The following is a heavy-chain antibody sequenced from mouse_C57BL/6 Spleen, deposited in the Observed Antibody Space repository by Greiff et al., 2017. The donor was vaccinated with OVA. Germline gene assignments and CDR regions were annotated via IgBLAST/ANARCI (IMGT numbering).Heavy chain of an antibody. D-gene: IGHD2-3*01. J-gene: IGHJ2*01. CDR3: TSPIYDGSPFDY. V-gene: IGHV1-15*01. Sequence: QVQLQQSGAELVRPGASVTLSCKASGYTFTDYEMHWVKQTPVHGLEWIGAIAPETGGTAYNQKFKGKAILTADKSSSTAYMELRSLTSEDSAVYYCTSPIYDGSPFDYWGQGTTLTVSS. CDR1: GYTFTDYE. CDR2: IAPETGGT.